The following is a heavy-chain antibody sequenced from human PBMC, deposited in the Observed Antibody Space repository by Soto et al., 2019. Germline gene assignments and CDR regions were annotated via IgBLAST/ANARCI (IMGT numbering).Heavy chain of an antibody. CDR2: IYHSGST. CDR1: GGSSSSGGYS. J-gene: IGHJ4*02. Sequence: SETLSLTCAVSGGSSSSGGYSWSCIRQPPGKGLEWIGYIYHSGSTYYNPSLKSRVTISVDRSKNQISLKLSSVTAADTAVYYCARGMTTVTTFDYWGQGTLVTVSS. D-gene: IGHD4-17*01. V-gene: IGHV4-30-2*01. CDR3: ARGMTTVTTFDY.